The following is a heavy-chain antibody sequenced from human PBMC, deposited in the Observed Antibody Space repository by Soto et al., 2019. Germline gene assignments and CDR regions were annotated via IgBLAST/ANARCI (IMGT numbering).Heavy chain of an antibody. D-gene: IGHD6-13*01. CDR1: GFTFSSYA. J-gene: IGHJ6*02. Sequence: PGGSLRLSCAASGFTFSSYAMHWVSQAPGKGLEWVAVISYDGSNKYYADSVKGRFTISRDNSKNTLYLQMNSLRAEDTAVYYCAREIAAARNYYYYYGMDVWGQGTTVTVSS. CDR3: AREIAAARNYYYYYGMDV. CDR2: ISYDGSNK. V-gene: IGHV3-30-3*01.